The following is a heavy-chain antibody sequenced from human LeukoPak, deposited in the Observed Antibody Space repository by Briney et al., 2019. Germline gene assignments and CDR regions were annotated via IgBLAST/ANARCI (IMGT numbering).Heavy chain of an antibody. Sequence: GGSLRLSCAASGFTFSSYAMSWVRQAPGKGLEWVSAITRSGGSTYYADSVKGRFTISRDKSKNTLYLQMNSLIAEDTAVYYGGEDLSDSPSSSVEYWRRGTLVTVSS. D-gene: IGHD6-6*01. CDR2: ITRSGGST. CDR3: GEDLSDSPSSSVEY. V-gene: IGHV3-23*01. CDR1: GFTFSSYA. J-gene: IGHJ4*02.